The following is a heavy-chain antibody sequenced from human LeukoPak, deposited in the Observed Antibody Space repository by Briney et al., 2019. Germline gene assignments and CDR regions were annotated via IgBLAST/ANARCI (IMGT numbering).Heavy chain of an antibody. Sequence: PGGSLRLSCAASGFTFSSYAMSWVRQAPGKGLEWVSAISGSGGSTYYADSVKGRFTISRDNSKNTLYLQMNSLRAEDTAVYYWAKDPISSYYYDSSGYFDYWGQGTLVTVSS. D-gene: IGHD3-22*01. J-gene: IGHJ4*02. CDR1: GFTFSSYA. CDR2: ISGSGGST. V-gene: IGHV3-23*01. CDR3: AKDPISSYYYDSSGYFDY.